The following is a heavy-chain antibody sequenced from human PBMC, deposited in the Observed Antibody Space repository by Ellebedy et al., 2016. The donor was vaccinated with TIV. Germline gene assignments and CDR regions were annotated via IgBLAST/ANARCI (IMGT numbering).Heavy chain of an antibody. CDR2: ISGSSLTI. D-gene: IGHD7-27*01. J-gene: IGHJ3*02. CDR3: ARDMAWGNERVNDALDI. Sequence: GESLKISCAASGFTFTPYAMNWVRQAPGKGLEWLSYISGSSLTIYYADSVKGRFTISSANAKNSLYLQMSSLTAEETAVYYCARDMAWGNERVNDALDIWGQGTMVTVSS. CDR1: GFTFTPYA. V-gene: IGHV3-48*04.